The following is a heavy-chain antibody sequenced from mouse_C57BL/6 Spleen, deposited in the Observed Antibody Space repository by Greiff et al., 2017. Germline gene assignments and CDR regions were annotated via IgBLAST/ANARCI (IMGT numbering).Heavy chain of an antibody. CDR1: GYAFSSSW. D-gene: IGHD2-3*01. CDR3: ARERWLPFAY. J-gene: IGHJ3*01. CDR2: IYPGDGDT. Sequence: QVQLQQSGPELVKPGASVKISCKASGYAFSSSWMNWVKQRPGKGLEWIGRIYPGDGDTNYNGKFKGKATLTADKSSSTAYMQLSSRTSEDSAVYFCARERWLPFAYWGQGTLVTVSA. V-gene: IGHV1-82*01.